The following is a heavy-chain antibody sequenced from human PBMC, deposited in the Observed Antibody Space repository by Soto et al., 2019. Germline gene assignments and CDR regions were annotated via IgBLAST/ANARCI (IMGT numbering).Heavy chain of an antibody. V-gene: IGHV3-33*01. Sequence: PGGSLRLSCAASGFTFSGYSMHWVRQAPGKGLEWVAVMWNDGSNKYYGDSVKGRFTISSDNSKNTLYLQMSSLRADDTAFYYCVSDFGDYKFDDWGQGTLVTVSS. CDR1: GFTFSGYS. D-gene: IGHD4-17*01. CDR2: MWNDGSNK. CDR3: VSDFGDYKFDD. J-gene: IGHJ4*02.